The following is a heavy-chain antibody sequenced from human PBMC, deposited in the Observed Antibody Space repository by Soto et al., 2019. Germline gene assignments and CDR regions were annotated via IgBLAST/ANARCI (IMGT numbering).Heavy chain of an antibody. CDR1: GFTFSSYA. V-gene: IGHV3-23*01. CDR2: ISGSGGST. CDR3: ARDGLPDDFRSGGYWFDP. Sequence: GSLRHSFAASGFTFSSYAMSWVRQAPGKGLEWVSAISGSGGSTYYADSVKGRFTISRDNSKNTLYMQMDSLRLEDTGVYYCARDGLPDDFRSGGYWFDPWGQGTQVTVSS. J-gene: IGHJ5*02. D-gene: IGHD3-3*01.